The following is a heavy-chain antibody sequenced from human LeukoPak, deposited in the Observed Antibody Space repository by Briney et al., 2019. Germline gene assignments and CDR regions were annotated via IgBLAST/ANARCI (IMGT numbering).Heavy chain of an antibody. V-gene: IGHV3-30-3*01. D-gene: IGHD3-10*01. CDR3: ASRSHGSGGWYFES. J-gene: IGHJ4*02. CDR1: GVSFKTRA. Sequence: PGGSLRLSCAASGVSFKTRAMDWVGQFPGKGLEWVAGVSYDGDNNYYADSVRGRFTVFRDNSKNTVSLDMDTLTPEDTAVYYCASRSHGSGGWYFESWGQGTLVTVSS. CDR2: VSYDGDNN.